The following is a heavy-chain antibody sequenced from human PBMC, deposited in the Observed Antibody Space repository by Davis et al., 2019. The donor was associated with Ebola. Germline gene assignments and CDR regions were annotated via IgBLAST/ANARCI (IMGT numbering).Heavy chain of an antibody. CDR2: IYYSGST. CDR1: GGSISSSIYY. J-gene: IGHJ4*02. CDR3: ARLVVVPGTKAPFDY. V-gene: IGHV4-39*01. D-gene: IGHD2-15*01. Sequence: SETLSLTCTVSGGSISSSIYYWGWIRQPPGKGLEWIGSIYYSGSTYYNPSLKSRVTISVDTSKNQFSLRLSSVTAADTAIYYCARLVVVPGTKAPFDYWGQGTLVTVSS.